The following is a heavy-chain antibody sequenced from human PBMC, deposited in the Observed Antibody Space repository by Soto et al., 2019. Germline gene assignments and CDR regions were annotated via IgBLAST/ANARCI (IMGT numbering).Heavy chain of an antibody. D-gene: IGHD2-2*01. CDR2: LYYSGST. Sequence: QVQLQESGPGLVKPSQTLSLTCTVSGGSISSGDYYWSWIRQPPGQGLEWIGYLYYSGSTYYNPSHKSRVTLSGDTAKEQFTLLLSTVTAADTAVYSFDSVVTSWWSDRRGQGALVIVFS. CDR1: GGSISSGDYY. CDR3: DSVVTSWWSDR. V-gene: IGHV4-30-4*01. J-gene: IGHJ5*02.